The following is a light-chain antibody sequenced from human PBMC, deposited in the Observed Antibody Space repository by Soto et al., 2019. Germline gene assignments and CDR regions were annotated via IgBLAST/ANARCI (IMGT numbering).Light chain of an antibody. CDR2: AAS. CDR1: QGISSY. J-gene: IGKJ1*01. V-gene: IGKV1-8*01. Sequence: IQMTQSPSTLSASVGDRVTITCRASQGISSYLAWYQQKPGKAPKLLIYAASTLQSGVPSRFSGSGSGTDFTLTISCLQSEDFATYYCQQYYSYPPTFGQGTKVDIK. CDR3: QQYYSYPPT.